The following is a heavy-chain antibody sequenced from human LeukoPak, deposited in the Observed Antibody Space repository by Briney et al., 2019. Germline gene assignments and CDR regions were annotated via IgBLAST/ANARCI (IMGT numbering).Heavy chain of an antibody. CDR1: GFTFSGYA. CDR3: AKLGYCSSTSCYNLDRFDY. CDR2: ISYDGSNK. D-gene: IGHD2-2*02. J-gene: IGHJ4*02. Sequence: PGRSLRLSCAASGFTFSGYAMHWVRQAPGKGLEWVAVISYDGSNKYYADSVKGRFTISRDNSKNILYLQMNSLRAEDTAVYYCAKLGYCSSTSCYNLDRFDYWGQGTLVTVSS. V-gene: IGHV3-30-3*02.